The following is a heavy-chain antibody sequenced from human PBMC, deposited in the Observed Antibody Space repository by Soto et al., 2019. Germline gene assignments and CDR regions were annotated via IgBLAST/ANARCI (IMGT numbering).Heavy chain of an antibody. CDR2: VYYSGIT. V-gene: IGHV4-31*03. CDR1: GGPIRRRGYY. J-gene: IGHJ5*02. D-gene: IGHD3-16*01. CDR3: ASSGAREGDWFDP. Sequence: SETLSLTCTVPGGPIRRRGYYWSWIRQHPGQGLEWIGFVYYSGITDYNPSLKSRVTISADTSKNQFSLNLRSVTAADTAVYYCASSGAREGDWFDPWGQGTLVTVSS.